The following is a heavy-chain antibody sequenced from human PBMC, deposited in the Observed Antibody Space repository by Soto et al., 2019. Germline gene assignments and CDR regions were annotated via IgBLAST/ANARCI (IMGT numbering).Heavy chain of an antibody. V-gene: IGHV4-59*01. CDR2: IYYTGTT. CDR3: ARGALNWLDP. J-gene: IGHJ5*02. Sequence: PSETLSLTCTVSGGSISNSYWTWIRQPPGKGLEWIGYIYYTGTTSYNPSLKSRVTISVDTSKNQSSLRLKSVTAADTALYYCARGALNWLDPWGQGTLVTVSS. CDR1: GGSISNSY.